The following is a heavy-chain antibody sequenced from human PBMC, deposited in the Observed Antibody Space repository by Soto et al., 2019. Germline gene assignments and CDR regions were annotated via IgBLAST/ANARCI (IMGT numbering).Heavy chain of an antibody. Sequence: GGSLRLSCAASGFTFSSYWMSWVRQAPGKGLEWVANIKQDGSEKYYVDSVKGRFTISRDNAKNSLYLQMNSLRAEDTAVYYCAIDFGLLPFDVWYFDYWGQGTLVTVSS. D-gene: IGHD3-22*01. CDR2: IKQDGSEK. V-gene: IGHV3-7*05. J-gene: IGHJ4*02. CDR3: AIDFGLLPFDVWYFDY. CDR1: GFTFSSYW.